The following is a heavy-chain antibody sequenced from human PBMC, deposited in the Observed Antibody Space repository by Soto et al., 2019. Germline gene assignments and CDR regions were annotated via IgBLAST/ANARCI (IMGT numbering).Heavy chain of an antibody. V-gene: IGHV4-39*01. D-gene: IGHD3-3*01. CDR3: ARRGYDAAPTWFDP. Sequence: QLQLQESGPGLVKPSETLSLTYTVSGGSISSSSYYWGWIRQPPGKGLEWIGSIYYSGSTYYNPSLKSRVTISVDTSKNQFSLKLSSVTAADTAVYYCARRGYDAAPTWFDPWGQGTLVTVSS. J-gene: IGHJ5*02. CDR2: IYYSGST. CDR1: GGSISSSSYY.